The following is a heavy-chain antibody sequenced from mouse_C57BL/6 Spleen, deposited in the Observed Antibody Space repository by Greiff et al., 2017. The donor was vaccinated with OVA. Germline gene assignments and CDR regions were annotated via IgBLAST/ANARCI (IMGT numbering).Heavy chain of an antibody. Sequence: QVQLQQPGAELVRPGSSVKLSCKASGYTFTSYWMHWVKQRPIQGLEWIGNIDPSDSETHYNQKFKDKATLTVDKSSSTAYMQLSSLTSEDSAVXYCARVGGIHWYFDVWGTGTTVTVSS. J-gene: IGHJ1*03. CDR2: IDPSDSET. CDR3: ARVGGIHWYFDV. CDR1: GYTFTSYW. V-gene: IGHV1-52*01.